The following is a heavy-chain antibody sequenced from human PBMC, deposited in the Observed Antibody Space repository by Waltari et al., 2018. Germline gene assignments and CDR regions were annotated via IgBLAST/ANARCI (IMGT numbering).Heavy chain of an antibody. Sequence: QMQLQESGPGLVKPSATLSLTCTVSVGSVPTSNSLWGWIRQPPGKGLEWIATIHYSGRTYYNASLKSRVSMAVDASKNQFSLRLTYATDADTALYYCARLSLYYGGREVDWGQGTLVTASS. CDR1: VGSVPTSNSL. V-gene: IGHV4-39*01. J-gene: IGHJ4*02. D-gene: IGHD4-17*01. CDR3: ARLSLYYGGREVD. CDR2: IHYSGRT.